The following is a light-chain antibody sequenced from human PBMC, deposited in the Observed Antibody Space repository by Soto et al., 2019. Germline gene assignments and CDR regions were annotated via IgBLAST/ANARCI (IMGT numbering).Light chain of an antibody. J-gene: IGKJ5*01. CDR1: QSVSSY. V-gene: IGKV3-11*01. CDR3: QQRSTGIT. Sequence: EIVLTQSPATLSLSPGERATLSGRASQSVSSYLAWYQQKPGQAPRLLIYDASTRATGIPARFSGSGSGTDFTLTISSLEPEDFAVYYCQQRSTGITFGQGTRLEIK. CDR2: DAS.